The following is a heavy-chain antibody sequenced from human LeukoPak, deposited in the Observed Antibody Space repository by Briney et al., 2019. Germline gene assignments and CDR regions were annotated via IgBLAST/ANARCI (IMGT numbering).Heavy chain of an antibody. CDR1: ASGLTFSSHS. Sequence: GGFLRLSCAASASGLTFSSHSMNWVRQAPGKGLEWISYIHSSGNYIFYEASVKGRFTVSRDNARNSLYLQMNSLRAEDTAIYYCAREYNSRATFDYWGQGTLVAVSS. V-gene: IGHV3-21*05. D-gene: IGHD1-20*01. CDR2: IHSSGNYI. J-gene: IGHJ4*02. CDR3: AREYNSRATFDY.